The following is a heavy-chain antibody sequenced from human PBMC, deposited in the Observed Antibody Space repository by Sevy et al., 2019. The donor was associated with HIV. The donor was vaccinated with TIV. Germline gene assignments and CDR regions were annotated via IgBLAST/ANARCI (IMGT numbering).Heavy chain of an antibody. J-gene: IGHJ4*02. V-gene: IGHV4-4*07. CDR3: ARGPLGYWSGSNCPPPGIEY. CDR1: GGSISSYY. CDR2: IYANGSS. Sequence: SETLSLTCAVSGGSISSYYWSWIRQSAGEGLEWIGRIYANGSSNYNPSLNSRVTMSVDTSKNQFSLKLNSVTAADTAVYYCARGPLGYWSGSNCPPPGIEYWGQGTLVTVSS. D-gene: IGHD2-15*01.